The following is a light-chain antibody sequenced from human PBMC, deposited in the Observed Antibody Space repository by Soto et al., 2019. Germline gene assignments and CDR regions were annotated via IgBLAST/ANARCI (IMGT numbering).Light chain of an antibody. CDR2: GVS. CDR1: QSVGRS. V-gene: IGKV1-5*01. Sequence: DIQMTQSPSTLSASVGDRVTITCRASQSVGRSLAWYQQQRGKAPKLLIYGVSTLESGVPSRFSGFGSGTEFTRSISSLQPGDFGTYYCQQFYKGWTFGQGTRV. J-gene: IGKJ1*01. CDR3: QQFYKGWT.